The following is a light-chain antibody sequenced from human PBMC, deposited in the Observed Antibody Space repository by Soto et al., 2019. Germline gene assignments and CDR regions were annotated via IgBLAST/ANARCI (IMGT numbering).Light chain of an antibody. CDR3: QVWDSTTVV. CDR2: RDS. J-gene: IGLJ2*01. Sequence: SYELTQPLSVSVALGQTARITCGGNNIGAKIVHWYQQKPGQAPVVVMYRDSSRPSGIPERVSGSNSGNTATLTISRAQAGDEADYYWQVWDSTTVVFGGGTQLTVL. V-gene: IGLV3-9*01. CDR1: NIGAKI.